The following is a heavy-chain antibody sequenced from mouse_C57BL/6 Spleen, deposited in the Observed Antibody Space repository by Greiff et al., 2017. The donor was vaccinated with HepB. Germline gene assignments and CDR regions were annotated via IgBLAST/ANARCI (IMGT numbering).Heavy chain of an antibody. V-gene: IGHV1-55*01. CDR1: GYTFTSYW. D-gene: IGHD2-4*01. Sequence: QVQLQQPGAELVKPGASVKMSCKASGYTFTSYWITWVKQRPGQGLEWIGDIYPGSGSTKYNEKFKSKATLTVDTSSSTAYMQLSSLTSEDSAVYYCARIGGIYYDYGDYAMDYWGQGTSVTVSS. CDR3: ARIGGIYYDYGDYAMDY. CDR2: IYPGSGST. J-gene: IGHJ4*01.